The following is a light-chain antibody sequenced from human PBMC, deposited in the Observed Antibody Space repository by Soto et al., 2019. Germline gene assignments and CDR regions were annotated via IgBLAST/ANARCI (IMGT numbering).Light chain of an antibody. V-gene: IGKV1-39*01. CDR3: QQTFSAPVT. CDR2: AAS. CDR1: QSISSY. J-gene: IGKJ2*01. Sequence: DIQMTXSPXXXXASVGDRVTITCRASQSISSYLNWYQQKPGEAPKILIYAASTLQSGVPSRFSGRGSGPDFSLTISSLQPEDFATYYCQQTFSAPVTFGQGTRLEIK.